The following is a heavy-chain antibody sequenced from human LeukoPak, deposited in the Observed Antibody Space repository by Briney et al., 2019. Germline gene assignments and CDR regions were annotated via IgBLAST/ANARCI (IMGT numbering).Heavy chain of an antibody. V-gene: IGHV4-59*01. CDR3: AGNYGDYPFDY. J-gene: IGHJ4*02. CDR1: GGSISSYY. CDR2: IYYSGST. D-gene: IGHD4-17*01. Sequence: SETLSLTCTVSGGSISSYYWSWLRQPPGKGLEWIGYIYYSGSTNYNPSLKSRVTISVDTSKNQFSLKLISVTAADTAVYYCAGNYGDYPFDYWGQGTLVTVSS.